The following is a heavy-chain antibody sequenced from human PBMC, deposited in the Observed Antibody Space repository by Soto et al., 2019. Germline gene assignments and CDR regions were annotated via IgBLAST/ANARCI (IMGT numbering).Heavy chain of an antibody. D-gene: IGHD2-21*02. CDR2: MYYSGST. CDR3: ARRLYGGNFYFDS. V-gene: IGHV4-31*03. Sequence: QVQLQESGPGLVKPSQTLSLTCTVSGGSISNGDYFWTWIRQHPGKALEWIGSMYYSGSTCYNPPLRSRVAISVDTSKNQFSLKLSSMTATDTAVYYCARRLYGGNFYFDSWGQGTLVTVTS. CDR1: GGSISNGDYF. J-gene: IGHJ4*02.